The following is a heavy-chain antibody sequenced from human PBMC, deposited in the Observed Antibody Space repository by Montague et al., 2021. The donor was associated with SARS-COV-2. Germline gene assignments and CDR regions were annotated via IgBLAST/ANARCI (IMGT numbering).Heavy chain of an antibody. D-gene: IGHD1-1*01. J-gene: IGHJ6*02. Sequence: CAISGDSVSSNNATCKWVRQSPSRGFEWLGRTYYRPKWYNDYAVSVRGRVTINPDTSKNQFSLQLNSVTPEDTAIYYCTSGREGNYNVMDVWGQGTTVTVSS. CDR2: TYYRPKWYN. V-gene: IGHV6-1*01. CDR3: TSGREGNYNVMDV. CDR1: GDSVSSNNAT.